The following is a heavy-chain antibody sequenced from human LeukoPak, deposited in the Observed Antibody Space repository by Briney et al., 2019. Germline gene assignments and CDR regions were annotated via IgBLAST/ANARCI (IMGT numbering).Heavy chain of an antibody. Sequence: AGGSLRLSCAASGFTFSSYSMNWVRQSPGKGLEWIGSVHYSGGSYYNPSLKSRVTISLNTSKNQFSLKLSSVTAADTAVYYCARVKPAGAWLGYFDYWGQGTLVTVSS. CDR2: VHYSGGS. J-gene: IGHJ4*02. CDR1: GFTFSSYS. D-gene: IGHD6-19*01. CDR3: ARVKPAGAWLGYFDY. V-gene: IGHV4-39*07.